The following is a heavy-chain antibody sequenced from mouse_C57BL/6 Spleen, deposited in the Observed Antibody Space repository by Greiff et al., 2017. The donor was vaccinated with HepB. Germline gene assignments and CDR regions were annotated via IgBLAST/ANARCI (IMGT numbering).Heavy chain of an antibody. D-gene: IGHD1-1*01. CDR1: GYTFTSYG. Sequence: VQLQQSGAELARPGASVKLSCKASGYTFTSYGISWVKQRTGQGLEWIGEIYPRSGNTYYNEKFKGKATLTADKSSSTAYMELRSLTSEDSAVYFCARGDYYGSSHAMDYWGQGTSVTVSS. V-gene: IGHV1-81*01. J-gene: IGHJ4*01. CDR2: IYPRSGNT. CDR3: ARGDYYGSSHAMDY.